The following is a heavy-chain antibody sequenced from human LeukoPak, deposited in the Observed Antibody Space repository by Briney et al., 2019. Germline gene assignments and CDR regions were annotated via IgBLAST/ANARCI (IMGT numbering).Heavy chain of an antibody. CDR1: GGSISSGSYY. D-gene: IGHD6-6*01. J-gene: IGHJ4*02. CDR3: AREGSMTARPFVSIDY. CDR2: IYTSGST. Sequence: SETLSLTCTVSGGSISSGSYYWSWIRQPAGKGLEWIGRIYTSGSTDYNPSLKSRVTMSVDTFKNQFSLKLSSVTAADTAVYYCAREGSMTARPFVSIDYWGQGTLVTISS. V-gene: IGHV4-61*02.